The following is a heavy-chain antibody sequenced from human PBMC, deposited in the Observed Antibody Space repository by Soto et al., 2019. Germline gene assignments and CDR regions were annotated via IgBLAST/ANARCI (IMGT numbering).Heavy chain of an antibody. V-gene: IGHV1-3*01. CDR1: GYTFTSYA. CDR3: AKESSGWYGGDAFDI. D-gene: IGHD6-19*01. CDR2: INAGNGNT. J-gene: IGHJ3*02. Sequence: DSVKVSCTASGYTFTSYAMHWGRQAPGQMLEWMGWINAGNGNTEYSQKFQGRVTITRDTSASTAYMELSSLRSEDTAVYYCAKESSGWYGGDAFDIWGQGTMVTVSS.